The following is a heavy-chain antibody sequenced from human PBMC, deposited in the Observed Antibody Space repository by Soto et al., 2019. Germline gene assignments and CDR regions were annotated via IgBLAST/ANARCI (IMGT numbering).Heavy chain of an antibody. CDR1: GDSVSSNSAG. D-gene: IGHD1-1*01. Sequence: SQTPSLTCDISGDSVSSNSAGWNWIRQTPSRGLEWLGRTYYKSKWYYTYAASVKSRITVSPDTSKNQFSLQLTSVTPEDTAVYYCARGSWDDVSGHYYMDVWGKGTTVTVSS. CDR2: TYYKSKWYY. J-gene: IGHJ6*03. CDR3: ARGSWDDVSGHYYMDV. V-gene: IGHV6-1*01.